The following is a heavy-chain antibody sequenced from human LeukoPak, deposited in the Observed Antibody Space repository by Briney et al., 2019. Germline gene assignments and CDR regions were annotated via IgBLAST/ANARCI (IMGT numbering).Heavy chain of an antibody. V-gene: IGHV3-53*01. CDR1: GFPVSSNY. D-gene: IGHD6-19*01. Sequence: SGGSLRLSCAASGFPVSSNYMSWVRQAPGKGLEWVSVISDSGSLTYYADSVKGRFTISRDNSKNTLFLQMNSLRTEDTAVYYCAKDARRTSGWYFFDYWGQGTLVTVSS. J-gene: IGHJ4*02. CDR3: AKDARRTSGWYFFDY. CDR2: ISDSGSLT.